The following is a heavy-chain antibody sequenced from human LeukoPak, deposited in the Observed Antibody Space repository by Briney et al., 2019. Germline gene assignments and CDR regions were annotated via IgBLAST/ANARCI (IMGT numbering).Heavy chain of an antibody. J-gene: IGHJ4*02. CDR1: GVSISSGDYY. V-gene: IGHV4-30-4*01. CDR2: IYYSGST. CDR3: ARGTREGWFGELADY. Sequence: SETLSLTCTVSGVSISSGDYYWSWIRQPPGKGLEWIGYIYYSGSTYYNPSLKSRVTISVDTSKSQFSLKLSSVTAADTAVYYCARGTREGWFGELADYWGQGTLVTVSS. D-gene: IGHD3-10*01.